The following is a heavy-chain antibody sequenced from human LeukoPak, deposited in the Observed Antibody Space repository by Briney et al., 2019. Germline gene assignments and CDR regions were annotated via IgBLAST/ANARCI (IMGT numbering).Heavy chain of an antibody. CDR1: GFTFDGYG. V-gene: IGHV3-20*04. D-gene: IGHD3-10*02. J-gene: IGHJ6*04. CDR2: INWNGGST. CDR3: AELGITMIGGV. Sequence: GGSLRLSCAASGFTFDGYGMSWVRQAPGKGLEWVSGINWNGGSTGYADSVKGRFTTSRDNARNSLYLQMNSLRAEDTAVYYCAELGITMIGGVWGKGTTVTISS.